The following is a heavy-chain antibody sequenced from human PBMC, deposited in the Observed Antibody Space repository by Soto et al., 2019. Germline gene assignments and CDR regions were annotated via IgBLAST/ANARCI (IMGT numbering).Heavy chain of an antibody. Sequence: SLRLSCAASGFTFSSYWMQWVRQVPGKGLVWVSHINGDGSSTRYADSVKGRFTISRDNAKNTLYLQMNSLRAEDTAVYYCARGGSSSSSGWHLAYYWGQGTLVTVSS. CDR3: ARGGSSSSSGWHLAYY. J-gene: IGHJ4*02. CDR1: GFTFSSYW. CDR2: INGDGSST. D-gene: IGHD6-19*01. V-gene: IGHV3-74*01.